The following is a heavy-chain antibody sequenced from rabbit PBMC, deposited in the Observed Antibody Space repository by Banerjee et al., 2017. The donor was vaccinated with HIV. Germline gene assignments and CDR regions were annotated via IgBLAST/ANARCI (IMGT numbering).Heavy chain of an antibody. Sequence: QEQLEESGGGLVKPEGSLTLTCKASGFSFTGSYWIGWVRQAPGKGLEWIGRIWTGSGDTYYPKWAKGRFTISKTSSTTVTLQMTSLTAADTATYFCARDYAGSSYDYNYFKLWGQGTLVTVS. CDR2: IWTGSGDT. CDR3: ARDYAGSSYDYNYFKL. J-gene: IGHJ4*01. CDR1: GFSFTGSYW. V-gene: IGHV1S45*01. D-gene: IGHD8-1*01.